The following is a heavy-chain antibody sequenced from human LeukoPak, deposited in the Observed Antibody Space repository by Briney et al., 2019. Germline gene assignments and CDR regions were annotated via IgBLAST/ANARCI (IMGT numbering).Heavy chain of an antibody. CDR1: GGTFSSYA. V-gene: IGHV1-69*13. CDR2: IIPIFGTA. Sequence: SVKVSCKASGGTFSSYAISWVGQAPGQGLEWMGGIIPIFGTANYAQKFQGRVTITADESTSTAYMELSSLRSEDTAVYYCARDSIGYCGGDCYPPPDYWGQGTLVTVSS. CDR3: ARDSIGYCGGDCYPPPDY. D-gene: IGHD2-21*02. J-gene: IGHJ4*02.